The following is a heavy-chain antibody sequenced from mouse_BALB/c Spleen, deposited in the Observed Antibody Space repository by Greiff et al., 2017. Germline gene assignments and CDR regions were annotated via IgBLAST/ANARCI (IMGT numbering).Heavy chain of an antibody. D-gene: IGHD1-2*01. V-gene: IGHV14-3*02. CDR2: IDPANGNT. Sequence: VQLQQSGAELVKPGASVKLSCTASGFNINDTYMPWVKQRPEQGLEWIGRIDPANGNTKYDPKFQGKATITADTSSNTAYLQLSSLTSEDTAVYYGASEDYGPFDYWGQGTTRTVSS. CDR3: ASEDYGPFDY. CDR1: GFNINDTY. J-gene: IGHJ2*01.